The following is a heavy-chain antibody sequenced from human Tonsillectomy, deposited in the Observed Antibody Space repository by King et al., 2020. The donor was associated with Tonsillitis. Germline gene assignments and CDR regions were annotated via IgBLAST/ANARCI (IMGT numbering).Heavy chain of an antibody. D-gene: IGHD2-15*01. CDR1: GFTFSSYT. Sequence: VQLVESGGGVVQPGRSLRLSCAASGFTFSSYTMHWVRQAPGKGLEWVAVISYDGSNKYYADSVKGRFTISRDNSKNMLYLQMNSLRAEDTAVYYCARTTYCSGDYCYSGALVWGPRLLVTVSS. J-gene: IGHJ4*02. CDR2: ISYDGSNK. CDR3: ARTTYCSGDYCYSGALV. V-gene: IGHV3-30*04.